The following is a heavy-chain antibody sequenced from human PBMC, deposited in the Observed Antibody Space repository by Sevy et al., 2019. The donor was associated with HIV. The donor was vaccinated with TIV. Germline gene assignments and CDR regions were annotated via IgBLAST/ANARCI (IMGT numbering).Heavy chain of an antibody. CDR3: ARDRRFVVVPAALDY. CDR2: ISYDGSNK. CDR1: GFTFSSYA. J-gene: IGHJ4*02. V-gene: IGHV3-30-3*01. Sequence: GGSLRLSCAASGFTFSSYAMHWVRQAPGKGLEWVAVISYDGSNKYYADSVKGRFTISRDNSKNTLYLQMNSLRAEDTAVYYCARDRRFVVVPAALDYWGQRTLVTVSS. D-gene: IGHD2-2*01.